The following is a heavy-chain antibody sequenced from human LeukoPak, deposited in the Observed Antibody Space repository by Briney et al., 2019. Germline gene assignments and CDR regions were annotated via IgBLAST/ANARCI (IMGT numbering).Heavy chain of an antibody. Sequence: GGSLRLSCAASGFTFSSYAMSWVRQAPGKGLEWVSAISGSGGSTYYADSVKGRFTISRDNSKNTLYLQMNSLGAEDTAVYYCAKDKDVTGGYDFWSGYYNGDYWGQGTLVTVSS. J-gene: IGHJ4*02. D-gene: IGHD3-3*01. CDR3: AKDKDVTGGYDFWSGYYNGDY. V-gene: IGHV3-23*01. CDR1: GFTFSSYA. CDR2: ISGSGGST.